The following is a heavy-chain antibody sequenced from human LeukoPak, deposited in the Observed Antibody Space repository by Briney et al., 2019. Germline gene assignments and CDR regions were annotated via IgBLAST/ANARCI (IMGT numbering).Heavy chain of an antibody. Sequence: SETLSLTCTVSGGPISSSSYYWGWIRQPPGKGLEWIGSIYYSGSTYYNPSLKSRVTMSVDTSKDQFSLKLSSVTAADTAVYYCARALPDYDILTGYYMGSAFDIWGQGTMVTVSS. D-gene: IGHD3-9*01. CDR3: ARALPDYDILTGYYMGSAFDI. V-gene: IGHV4-39*07. CDR1: GGPISSSSYY. J-gene: IGHJ3*02. CDR2: IYYSGST.